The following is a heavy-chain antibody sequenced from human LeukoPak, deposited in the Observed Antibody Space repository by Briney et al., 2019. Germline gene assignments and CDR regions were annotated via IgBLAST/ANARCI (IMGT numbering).Heavy chain of an antibody. V-gene: IGHV4-30-2*01. D-gene: IGHD3-10*01. CDR3: ARDRHMVRGSSWFDP. CDR1: SGSISSGGYS. CDR2: IYHNGST. Sequence: SETLSLTCAVSSGSISSGGYSWSWIRQPPGKGLEWIGYIYHNGSTYYNPSLKSRVTISVDRSKNQFSLKLSSVTAADTAVYYCARDRHMVRGSSWFDPWGQGTLVTVSS. J-gene: IGHJ5*02.